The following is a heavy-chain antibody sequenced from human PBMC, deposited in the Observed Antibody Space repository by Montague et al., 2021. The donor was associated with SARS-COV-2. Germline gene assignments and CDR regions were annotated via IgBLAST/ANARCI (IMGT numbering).Heavy chain of an antibody. CDR3: ARCSGGNCQGSNYGMDV. D-gene: IGHD2-15*01. Sequence: PLRLSCAASGFTFSDYSMTWVRQAPGKGLEWVSSMSTSGNSIHYADSVKGRFTISRDNAMNSLWLQMNSLRAEDTAVYYRARCSGGNCQGSNYGMDVWGQGTTVTVSS. J-gene: IGHJ6*02. CDR1: GFTFSDYS. CDR2: MSTSGNSI. V-gene: IGHV3-21*01.